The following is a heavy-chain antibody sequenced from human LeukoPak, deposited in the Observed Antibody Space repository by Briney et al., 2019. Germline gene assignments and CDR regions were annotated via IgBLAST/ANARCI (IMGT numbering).Heavy chain of an antibody. V-gene: IGHV3-23*01. Sequence: GGSLRLSCAASGFTFSDYAMSCVRQAPVKGLEWVSTISGSANYTFYADSVKGRFTISRDNSKNTLYLQMNSLRAEDTAVYYCAKKYYFGSGTFVYYFDYWGQGTLVTASS. D-gene: IGHD3-10*01. J-gene: IGHJ4*02. CDR1: GFTFSDYA. CDR3: AKKYYFGSGTFVYYFDY. CDR2: ISGSANYT.